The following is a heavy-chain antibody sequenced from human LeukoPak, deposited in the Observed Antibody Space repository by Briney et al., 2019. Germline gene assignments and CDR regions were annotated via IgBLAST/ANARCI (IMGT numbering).Heavy chain of an antibody. CDR1: GGTFSSYA. D-gene: IGHD3-9*01. CDR2: IIPIFGTA. CDR3: ARVTSDDILTGSLYY. V-gene: IGHV1-69*06. J-gene: IGHJ4*02. Sequence: GASVKVSCKASGGTFSSYAISWVRQAPGQGLEWMGGIIPIFGTANYAQKSQGRVTITADKSTSTAYMELSSLRSEDTAVYYCARVTSDDILTGSLYYWGQGTLVTVSS.